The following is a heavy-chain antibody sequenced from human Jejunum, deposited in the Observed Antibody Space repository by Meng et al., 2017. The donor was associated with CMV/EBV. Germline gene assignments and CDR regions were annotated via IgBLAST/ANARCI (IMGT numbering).Heavy chain of an antibody. CDR3: AKDLGSSSHAFDY. CDR2: IDLDGGGT. J-gene: IGHJ4*02. CDR1: GFTFGTNW. D-gene: IGHD6-6*01. Sequence: SGFTFGTNWMTWIRQVPGKGLEWVSLIDLDGGGTYYADSVKGRFTISRDNSKNSLYLQMNNLRSEDTAFYYCAKDLGSSSHAFDYWGQGTLVTVSS. V-gene: IGHV3-43*01.